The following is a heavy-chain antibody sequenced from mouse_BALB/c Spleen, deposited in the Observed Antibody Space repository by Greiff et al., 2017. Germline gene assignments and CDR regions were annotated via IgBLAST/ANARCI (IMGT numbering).Heavy chain of an antibody. J-gene: IGHJ1*01. D-gene: IGHD2-4*01. CDR3: ARGNDYYYWYFDV. CDR2: ISYSGST. CDR1: GYSITSDYA. Sequence: EVQLLESGPGLVKPSQSLSLTCTVTGYSITSDYAWNWIRQFPGNKLEWMGYISYSGSTSYNPSLKSRISITRDTSKNQFFLQLNSVTTEDTATYYCARGNDYYYWYFDVWGAGTTVTVSS. V-gene: IGHV3-2*02.